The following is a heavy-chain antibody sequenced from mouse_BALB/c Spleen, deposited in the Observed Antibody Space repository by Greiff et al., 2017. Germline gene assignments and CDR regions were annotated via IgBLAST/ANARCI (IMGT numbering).Heavy chain of an antibody. V-gene: IGHV5-4*02. CDR3: ARYDYGYFDV. J-gene: IGHJ1*01. CDR1: GFTFSDYY. D-gene: IGHD2-4*01. Sequence: EVMLVESGGGLVKPGGSLKLSCAASGFTFSDYYMYWVRQTPEKRLEWVATISDGGSYTYYPDSVKGRFTISRDNAKNNLYLQMSSLKSEDTAMYYCARYDYGYFDVWGAGTTVTVSS. CDR2: ISDGGSYT.